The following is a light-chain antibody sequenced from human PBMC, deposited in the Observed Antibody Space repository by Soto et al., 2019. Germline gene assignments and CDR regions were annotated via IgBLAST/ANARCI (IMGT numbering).Light chain of an antibody. CDR2: GAS. Sequence: EIVLTQSPGTLSLSPGERATLSCRASQSVSSSYLAWYQQKPGRAPRLLIYGASNRATGIPDRISGSGSGTDFTLTISRLEPEDFAVYYCQQYGSSPWTFGQGTKVEIK. CDR3: QQYGSSPWT. CDR1: QSVSSSY. J-gene: IGKJ1*01. V-gene: IGKV3-20*01.